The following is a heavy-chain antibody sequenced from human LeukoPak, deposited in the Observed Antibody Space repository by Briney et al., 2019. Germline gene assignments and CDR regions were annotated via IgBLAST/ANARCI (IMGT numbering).Heavy chain of an antibody. V-gene: IGHV1-18*01. CDR2: ISAYNGNT. CDR1: GGTFSSYA. D-gene: IGHD3-22*01. J-gene: IGHJ4*02. CDR3: ARENYYDSSGYIL. Sequence: ASVKVSCKASGGTFSSYAISWVRQAPGQGLEWMGWISAYNGNTNYAQKLQGRVTMTTDTSTSTAYMELRSLRSDDTAVYYCARENYYDSSGYILWGQGTLVTVSS.